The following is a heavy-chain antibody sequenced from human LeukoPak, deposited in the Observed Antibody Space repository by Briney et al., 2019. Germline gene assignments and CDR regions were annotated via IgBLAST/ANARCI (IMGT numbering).Heavy chain of an antibody. D-gene: IGHD4-17*01. CDR1: GGSFSGYY. CDR3: ARSGETYRDFDY. V-gene: IGHV4-34*01. J-gene: IGHJ4*02. CDR2: INHSGST. Sequence: SETLSLTCAVYGGSFSGYYWSWIRQPPGKGLEWIGEINHSGSTNCNPSLKSRVTISVDTSKNQFSLKLSSVTAADTAVYYCARSGETYRDFDYWGQGTLVTVSS.